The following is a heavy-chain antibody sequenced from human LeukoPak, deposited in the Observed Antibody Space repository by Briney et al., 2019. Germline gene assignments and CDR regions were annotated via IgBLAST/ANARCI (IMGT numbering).Heavy chain of an antibody. J-gene: IGHJ4*02. CDR2: ISDPHSGSQT. V-gene: IGHV3-23*01. Sequence: GGSLRLSCAASGFTFSSYTMNWVRQALGQGLEGVSTISDPHSGSQTHYADSVKGRFTISRDNSKNTLYLQMNSLRAEDTAVYYCARSRYSTTWSSSWEFDYWGQGTLVTVSS. CDR3: ARSRYSTTWSSSWEFDY. D-gene: IGHD6-13*01. CDR1: GFTFSSYT.